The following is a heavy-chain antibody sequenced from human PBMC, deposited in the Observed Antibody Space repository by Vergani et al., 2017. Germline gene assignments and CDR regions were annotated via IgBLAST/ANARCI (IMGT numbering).Heavy chain of an antibody. J-gene: IGHJ3*02. CDR2: IYHSGST. V-gene: IGHV4-38-2*01. D-gene: IGHD1-26*01. CDR1: GYSIRNGYY. Sequence: QVQLQESGPGLVEPSETLSLTCAVSGYSIRNGYYWGWIRQPPGKGLEWIGSIYHSGSTHYNPSLKSRVTISVDTSKNDFSLNLTSVTATDTAVYYCATDRYSGSYSAGAFDIWGQGTMVTVSS. CDR3: ATDRYSGSYSAGAFDI.